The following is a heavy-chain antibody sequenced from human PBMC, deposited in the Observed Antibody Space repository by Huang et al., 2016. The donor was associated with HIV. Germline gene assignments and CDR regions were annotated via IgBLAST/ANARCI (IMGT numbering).Heavy chain of an antibody. V-gene: IGHV3-30*18. CDR2: ISYEGSEK. D-gene: IGHD3-10*01. CDR1: GFTFSTYG. Sequence: QVQLVESGGGVVQPGRSLRLSCAASGFTFSTYGMHWVRQAPGKGLEWGTVISYEGSEKYYADSVKGRFTSSRDNSNNTLYLQMNSLRADDTAVYYCVKDQGHTFMVRYHFDFWGQGTLVTVSS. J-gene: IGHJ4*02. CDR3: VKDQGHTFMVRYHFDF.